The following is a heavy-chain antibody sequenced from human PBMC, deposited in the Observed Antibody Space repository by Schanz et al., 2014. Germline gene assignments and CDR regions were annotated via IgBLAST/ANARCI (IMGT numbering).Heavy chain of an antibody. D-gene: IGHD3-10*01. V-gene: IGHV3-23*01. CDR3: VSSGSYSSYAL. Sequence: EVQLLESGGGLVQPGGSLKLSCAASGLIFSNYVMSWVRQAPGKGLEWVSTIGTSGGTNYAESMKGRFTISRDNSKNTLYLQMNSLRAEDTAVYHCVSSGSYSSYALWGQGTLVTVSS. J-gene: IGHJ4*02. CDR1: GLIFSNYV. CDR2: IGTSGGT.